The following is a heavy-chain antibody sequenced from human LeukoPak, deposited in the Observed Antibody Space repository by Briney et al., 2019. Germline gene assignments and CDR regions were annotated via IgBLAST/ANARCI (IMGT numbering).Heavy chain of an antibody. V-gene: IGHV1-69*04. CDR3: AKGYCSGGSCYPGMDV. J-gene: IGHJ6*02. D-gene: IGHD2-15*01. Sequence: GASVKVSYKASGGTFSSYAISWVRQAPGQGLEWMGRIIPIFGIANYAQKFQGRVTITADKSTSTAYMELSSLRSEDTAVYYCAKGYCSGGSCYPGMDVWGQGTTVTVSS. CDR2: IIPIFGIA. CDR1: GGTFSSYA.